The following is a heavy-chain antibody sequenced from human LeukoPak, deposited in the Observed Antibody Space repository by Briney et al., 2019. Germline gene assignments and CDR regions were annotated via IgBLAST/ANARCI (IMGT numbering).Heavy chain of an antibody. V-gene: IGHV4-38-2*01. CDR3: AASGYSYGFQKY. D-gene: IGHD5-18*01. CDR2: IFHSGTT. CDR1: GYSISSGYY. Sequence: SETLSLTCAVSGYSISSGYYWGWIRQPPGKGLEWIGSIFHSGTTYYNPSLQSRVTISVDTSKNQFSLKLSSVTAADTAVYYCAASGYSYGFQKYWGQGTLVTVSS. J-gene: IGHJ4*02.